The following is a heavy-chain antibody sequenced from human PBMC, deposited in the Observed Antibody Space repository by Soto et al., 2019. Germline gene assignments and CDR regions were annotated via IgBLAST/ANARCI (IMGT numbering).Heavy chain of an antibody. D-gene: IGHD2-2*01. CDR3: AKDPYYCSSTSCYFADYYYYMDV. J-gene: IGHJ6*03. Sequence: QVQLVESGGGVVQPGRSLRLSCAASGFTFSSYGMHWVRQAPGKELEWVAVISYDGSNKYYADSVKGRFTISRDNSKNTLYLQMNSLRAEDTAVYYCAKDPYYCSSTSCYFADYYYYMDVWGKGTTVTVSS. V-gene: IGHV3-30*18. CDR2: ISYDGSNK. CDR1: GFTFSSYG.